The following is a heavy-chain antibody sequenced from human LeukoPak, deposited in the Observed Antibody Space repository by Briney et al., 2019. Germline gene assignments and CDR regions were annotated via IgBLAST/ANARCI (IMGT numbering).Heavy chain of an antibody. CDR1: GGSFSGYY. J-gene: IGHJ4*02. Sequence: PSETLSLTCAVYGGSFSGYYWSWIRQPPGKGLEWIGEINHSGSTNYNPSLKSRVTISVDTSKIQFSLKLSSVTAADTAVYYCARRGFDYYGSGRTFDYWGQGTLVTVSS. D-gene: IGHD3-10*01. CDR2: INHSGST. V-gene: IGHV4-34*01. CDR3: ARRGFDYYGSGRTFDY.